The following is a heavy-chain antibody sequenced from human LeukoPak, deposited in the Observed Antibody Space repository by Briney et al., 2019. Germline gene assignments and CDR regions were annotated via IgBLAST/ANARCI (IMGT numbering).Heavy chain of an antibody. Sequence: GGSLRLSCAASGFTFSSYWMHWVRQAPGRGLVWVSRIHSDGSSTSYADSVKGRFTISRDNAKNTLYLQMNSLRAEDTAVYYCARACHYDSSGSDYWGQGTLVTVSS. D-gene: IGHD3-22*01. CDR3: ARACHYDSSGSDY. CDR2: IHSDGSST. V-gene: IGHV3-74*01. J-gene: IGHJ4*02. CDR1: GFTFSSYW.